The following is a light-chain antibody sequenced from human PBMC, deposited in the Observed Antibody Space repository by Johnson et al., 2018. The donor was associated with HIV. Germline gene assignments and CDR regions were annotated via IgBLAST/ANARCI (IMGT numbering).Light chain of an antibody. Sequence: QSVLTQPPSVSAAPGQKVTISCSGSSSNIGNNYVSWYQQLPGTAPKLLIYEKNKRTSGIPDRFSGSKSATSATLGITGLQQGDEADCSCGTRDSSLSAYGFGTGTKVTVL. CDR3: GTRDSSLSAYG. CDR2: EKN. J-gene: IGLJ1*01. V-gene: IGLV1-51*02. CDR1: SSNIGNNY.